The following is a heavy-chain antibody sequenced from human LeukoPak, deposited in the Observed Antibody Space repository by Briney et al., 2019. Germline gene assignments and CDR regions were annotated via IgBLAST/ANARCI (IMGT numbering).Heavy chain of an antibody. V-gene: IGHV4-61*02. CDR2: IYTSGST. Sequence: PSQTLPLTCTVSGGSISSGSYYWSWIRQPAGKGLEWTGRIYTSGSTNYNPSLKSRVTISVDTSKNQFSLKLSSVTAADTAVYYCARGDYDSRYNWFDPWGQGTLVTVSS. CDR1: GGSISSGSYY. CDR3: ARGDYDSRYNWFDP. D-gene: IGHD3-22*01. J-gene: IGHJ5*02.